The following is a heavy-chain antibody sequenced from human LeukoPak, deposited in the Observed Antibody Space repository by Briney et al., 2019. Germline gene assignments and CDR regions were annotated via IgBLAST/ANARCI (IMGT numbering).Heavy chain of an antibody. Sequence: PSETLSLTCAVSGGSISSSSYYWGWIRQPPGKGLEWIGSIYYSGSTYYNPSLKSRVTISVDTSKNQFSLKLSSVTAADTAVYYCARINCSGGSCYGYYMDVWGKGTTVTVSS. V-gene: IGHV4-39*07. CDR1: GGSISSSSYY. D-gene: IGHD2-15*01. CDR2: IYYSGST. CDR3: ARINCSGGSCYGYYMDV. J-gene: IGHJ6*03.